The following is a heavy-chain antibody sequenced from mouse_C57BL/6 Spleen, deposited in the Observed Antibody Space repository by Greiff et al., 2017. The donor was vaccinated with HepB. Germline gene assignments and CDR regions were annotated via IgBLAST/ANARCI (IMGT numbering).Heavy chain of an antibody. V-gene: IGHV1-7*01. CDR2: INTSSGYT. D-gene: IGHD2-12*01. Sequence: VQLQQSGAELAKPGASVKLSCKASGYTFTSYWMHWVKQRPGQGLEWIGNINTSSGYTKYNKKFKDKATLTADKYSRTAYMHLISLTYEDSAVYYCAKGWDMYSVDYWGQGTTLTVSS. CDR3: AKGWDMYSVDY. J-gene: IGHJ2*01. CDR1: GYTFTSYW.